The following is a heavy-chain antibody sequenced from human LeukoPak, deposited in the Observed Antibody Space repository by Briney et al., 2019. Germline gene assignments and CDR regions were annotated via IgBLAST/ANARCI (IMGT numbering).Heavy chain of an antibody. D-gene: IGHD6-13*01. CDR2: ISLSTSSI. CDR3: AREPTYSSSWHTTCDY. V-gene: IGHV3-48*01. CDR1: GFTFSNYN. J-gene: IGHJ4*02. Sequence: GGSLRLSCAASGFTFSNYNMNWVRQAPGKGLEWVSYISLSTSSIYYADSVKGRFTVSGDNAKNSLYLQMNSLRAEDTAMYYCAREPTYSSSWHTTCDYWGQGTLVTVSS.